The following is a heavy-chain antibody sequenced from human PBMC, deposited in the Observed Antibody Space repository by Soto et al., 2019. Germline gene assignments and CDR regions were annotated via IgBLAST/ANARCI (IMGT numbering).Heavy chain of an antibody. D-gene: IGHD2-8*02. Sequence: GGSLRLSCEASGFIFSSYAMNWVRQAPGKGLQWVSSITGSSDYTSYIASVKGRFTISRDNSKNTLYLQMNSLRAEDTAVYFCAKEQTTGAHYALDYWSQGNLVTASS. J-gene: IGHJ4*02. CDR3: AKEQTTGAHYALDY. CDR1: GFIFSSYA. CDR2: ITGSSDYT. V-gene: IGHV3-23*01.